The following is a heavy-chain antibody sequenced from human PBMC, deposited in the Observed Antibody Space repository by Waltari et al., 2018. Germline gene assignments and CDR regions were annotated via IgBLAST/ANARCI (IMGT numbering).Heavy chain of an antibody. CDR3: TKMRRNLPRDIIDN. V-gene: IGHV3-23*01. CDR2: TSASSGST. CDR1: GFIFSRFA. Sequence: EVQLLESGGGLVQRGGSVRLSCAVSGFIFSRFAMRWVRHTPGKGLEWVAGTSASSGSTYYADSVQGRFTISRDNSKKRVFLQMNSLRAEDTATYYCTKMRRNLPRDIIDNWGQGTQVIIAS. J-gene: IGHJ4*02.